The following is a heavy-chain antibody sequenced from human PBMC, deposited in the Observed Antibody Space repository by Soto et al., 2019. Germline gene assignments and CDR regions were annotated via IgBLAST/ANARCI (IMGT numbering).Heavy chain of an antibody. D-gene: IGHD3-22*01. CDR1: GGFISSRSYY. Sequence: SENLSHTYTVSGGFISSRSYYWGWILKPPGKGLEWIGSIYYSGSTYYNPSLKSRVTISVDTSKNQFSLKLSSVTAADTAVYYCARRLRYYYDSSGYSGQGYYFDYWGKGTLVT. J-gene: IGHJ4*02. CDR2: IYYSGST. CDR3: ARRLRYYYDSSGYSGQGYYFDY. V-gene: IGHV4-39*01.